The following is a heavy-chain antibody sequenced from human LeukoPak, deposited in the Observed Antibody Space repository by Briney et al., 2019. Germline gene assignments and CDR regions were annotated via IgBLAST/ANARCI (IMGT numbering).Heavy chain of an antibody. CDR2: IWDDGSNQ. J-gene: IGHJ4*02. Sequence: GGSLRLSCAASGFAFSRYGMHWVRQAPGKGLEWVAVIWDDGSNQKYADSVKGRFTISRDNSKNTLYLQMNSLRAEDTAVYYCAKPERITIFGVVITDFDYWGQGALVTVSS. CDR3: AKPERITIFGVVITDFDY. D-gene: IGHD3-3*01. CDR1: GFAFSRYG. V-gene: IGHV3-33*06.